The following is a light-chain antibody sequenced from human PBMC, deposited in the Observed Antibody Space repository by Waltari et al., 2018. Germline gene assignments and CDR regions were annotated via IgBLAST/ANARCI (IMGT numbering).Light chain of an antibody. CDR1: QSISRN. J-gene: IGKJ2*01. CDR2: GAS. V-gene: IGKV3-15*01. CDR3: QQYNNWRT. Sequence: EILMTQSPATLSVSPGERATLSCRASQSISRNLAWYQQKPGQAPRLLIYGASTRATGIPARFSGNGSGTEFTLTISSLQSEDFAVYYCQQYNNWRTFGQGTKLEIK.